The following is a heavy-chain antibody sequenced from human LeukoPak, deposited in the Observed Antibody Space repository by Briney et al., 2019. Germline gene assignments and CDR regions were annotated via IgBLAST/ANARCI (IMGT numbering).Heavy chain of an antibody. CDR1: GFTFSSYG. CDR2: ISYDGSNK. CDR3: AKGEDYGDFDY. V-gene: IGHV3-30*18. D-gene: IGHD4-17*01. J-gene: IGHJ4*02. Sequence: GGSLRPSCAASGFTFSSYGMHWVRQAPGKGLEWVAVISYDGSNKYYADSVKGRFTISRDNFKNTLYLQMNSLRAEDTAVYYCAKGEDYGDFDYWGQGTLVTVSS.